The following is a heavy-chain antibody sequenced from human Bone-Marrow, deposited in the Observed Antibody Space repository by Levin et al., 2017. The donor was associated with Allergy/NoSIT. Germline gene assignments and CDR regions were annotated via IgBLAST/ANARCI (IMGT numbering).Heavy chain of an antibody. CDR3: ARETYRLADY. D-gene: IGHD3-16*02. J-gene: IGHJ4*02. V-gene: IGHV3-48*03. CDR2: INSPGDTM. CDR1: GFTFGHFE. Sequence: GESLKISCEGSGFTFGHFEMMWVRQAPGKGLEWISYINSPGDTMYYAGSVKGRFTVSRDNAKGSLFLQMNSLRVEDTAVYYCARETYRLADYWGQGTLVTVSS.